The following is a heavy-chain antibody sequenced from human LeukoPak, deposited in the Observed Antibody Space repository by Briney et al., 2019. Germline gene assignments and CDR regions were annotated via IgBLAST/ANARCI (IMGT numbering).Heavy chain of an antibody. D-gene: IGHD7-27*01. J-gene: IGHJ6*03. CDR3: GRVSGEYWGYYMDV. CDR1: GYSIRNGYY. V-gene: IGHV4-38-2*02. Sequence: PSETLSLTCTVSGYSIRNGYYWGWIRQAPGKGLEWIGNIYHGGSIDYNPSLKSRVTISVDTSKNQFSLGATSVTAADTAVYYCGRVSGEYWGYYMDVWGKGTTVTVSS. CDR2: IYHGGSI.